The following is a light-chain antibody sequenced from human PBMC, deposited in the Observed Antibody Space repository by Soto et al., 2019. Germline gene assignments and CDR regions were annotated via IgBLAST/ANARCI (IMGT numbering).Light chain of an antibody. Sequence: DIKMTQPPSTLYASPVASVTITCRASQSISSWLAWHQQKPGKAPKLLIYDASSLESGVPSRFSGSGSRTDFTLIISSLQPEDFATYYCQQSYSTPITFGQGTRLEIK. CDR3: QQSYSTPIT. V-gene: IGKV1-5*01. J-gene: IGKJ5*01. CDR1: QSISSW. CDR2: DAS.